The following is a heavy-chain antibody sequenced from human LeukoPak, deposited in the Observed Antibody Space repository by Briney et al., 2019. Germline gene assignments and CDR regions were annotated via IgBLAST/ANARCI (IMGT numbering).Heavy chain of an antibody. D-gene: IGHD6-19*01. V-gene: IGHV3-7*04. CDR3: ARGRYTAGWYPDYFDY. J-gene: IGHJ4*02. CDR1: GFTFSGGW. CDR2: IKEDGSDN. Sequence: PGGSLRLSCAASGFTFSGGWMTWIRQAPGKGLEWVANIKEDGSDNYYVDSVKGRFTISRDNAKDSLYLQLNSLRAEDTALYYCARGRYTAGWYPDYFDYWGQGALVTVSS.